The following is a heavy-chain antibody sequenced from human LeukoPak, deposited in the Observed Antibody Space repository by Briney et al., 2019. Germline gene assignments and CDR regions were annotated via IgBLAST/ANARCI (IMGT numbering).Heavy chain of an antibody. CDR3: ARAKARWYTSGPDYDAFDI. CDR2: ISSNSRYI. D-gene: IGHD6-19*01. Sequence: KPGGSLRLSCAASGFTFSSYSMNWVRQAPGKGLEWVSYISSNSRYIYFADSVKGRFTISRDNAKNSLYLQMNSLRAEDTAVYYCARAKARWYTSGPDYDAFDIWGQGTVVTVSS. V-gene: IGHV3-21*01. J-gene: IGHJ3*02. CDR1: GFTFSSYS.